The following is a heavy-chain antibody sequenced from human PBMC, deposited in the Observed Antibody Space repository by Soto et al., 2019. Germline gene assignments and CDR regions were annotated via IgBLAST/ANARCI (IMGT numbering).Heavy chain of an antibody. J-gene: IGHJ3*02. CDR3: AAPRHDFWSGDDDGDAFDI. CDR2: IIPILGIA. D-gene: IGHD3-3*01. Sequence: QVQLVQSGAEVKKPGSSVKVSCKASGGTFSSYTISWVRQAPGQGLEWMGRIIPILGIANYAQKFKGRVTITADKSTSTAYMELSSLRSEDTAVYYCAAPRHDFWSGDDDGDAFDIWGQGTMVTVSS. V-gene: IGHV1-69*02. CDR1: GGTFSSYT.